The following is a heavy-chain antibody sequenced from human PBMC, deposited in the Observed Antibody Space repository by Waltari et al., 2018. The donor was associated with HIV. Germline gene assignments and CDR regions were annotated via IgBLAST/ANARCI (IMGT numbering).Heavy chain of an antibody. D-gene: IGHD3-9*01. Sequence: QLVESGGGSIKTGGSLRLSCAGSGFSVRNHWMDWGRQGPGKGVVWVARINSDGSTRNYADAVKGRFVISRDNSRNTVYLQLNSVKVEDTAVYFCARASHYIEFSTFDGDYYFDLWGRGTRVAVSS. CDR1: GFSVRNHW. J-gene: IGHJ4*02. CDR3: ARASHYIEFSTFDGDYYFDL. V-gene: IGHV3-74*01. CDR2: INSDGSTR.